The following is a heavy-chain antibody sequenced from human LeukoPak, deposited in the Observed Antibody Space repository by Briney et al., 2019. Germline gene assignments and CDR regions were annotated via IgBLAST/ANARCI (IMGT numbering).Heavy chain of an antibody. J-gene: IGHJ4*02. Sequence: SETLSLTCTVSGGSISSSSYYWGWIRQPPGKGLEWIGSIYYSGSTYYNPSLKSRVTISVDTSKNQFSLKLSSVTAADTAVYYCALWYCSSTSCSSFDYWGQGTLVTVSS. D-gene: IGHD2-2*01. CDR2: IYYSGST. CDR3: ALWYCSSTSCSSFDY. V-gene: IGHV4-39*01. CDR1: GGSISSSSYY.